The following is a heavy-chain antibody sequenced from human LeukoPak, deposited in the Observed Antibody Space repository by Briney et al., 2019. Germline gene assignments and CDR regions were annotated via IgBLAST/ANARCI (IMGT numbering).Heavy chain of an antibody. J-gene: IGHJ3*02. CDR2: ISGSGGST. CDR3: ARGRDGYNLVDAFDI. V-gene: IGHV3-23*01. CDR1: GGSFSGYY. D-gene: IGHD5-24*01. Sequence: PSETLSLTCAVYGGSFSGYYWSWIRQPPGKGLEWVSAISGSGGSTYYADSVKGRFTISRDNSKNTLYLQMNSLRAEDTAVYYCARGRDGYNLVDAFDIWGQGIMVTVSS.